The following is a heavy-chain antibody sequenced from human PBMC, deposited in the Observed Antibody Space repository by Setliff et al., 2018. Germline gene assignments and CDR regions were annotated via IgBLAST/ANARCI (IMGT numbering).Heavy chain of an antibody. D-gene: IGHD3-3*01. Sequence: SETLSLTCTVSGGSISSSSYYWGWIRQPAGKGLEWIGNIYSSGTTKYNPSLKSRVTISVDTSKRQFSLNLLSVTAADTAVYYCARMSRYSEFWSGYAEDYYSSYIDVWGTGATVTVSS. CDR2: IYSSGTT. V-gene: IGHV4-61*05. CDR1: GGSISSSSYY. CDR3: ARMSRYSEFWSGYAEDYYSSYIDV. J-gene: IGHJ6*03.